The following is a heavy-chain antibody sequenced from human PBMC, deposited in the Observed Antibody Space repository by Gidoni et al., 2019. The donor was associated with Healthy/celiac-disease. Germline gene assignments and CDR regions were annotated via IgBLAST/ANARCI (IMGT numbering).Heavy chain of an antibody. D-gene: IGHD3-22*01. Sequence: EVQLVESGGGLVQPGGSLRLSCAAPGFTFSSYEMNWVRQAQGKGLEWVSYISSSGSTIYYADSVKGRFTISRDNAKNSLYLQMNSLRAEDTAVYYCARINYYDSSGYGQSFDYWGQGTLVTVSS. CDR1: GFTFSSYE. J-gene: IGHJ4*02. CDR3: ARINYYDSSGYGQSFDY. V-gene: IGHV3-48*03. CDR2: ISSSGSTI.